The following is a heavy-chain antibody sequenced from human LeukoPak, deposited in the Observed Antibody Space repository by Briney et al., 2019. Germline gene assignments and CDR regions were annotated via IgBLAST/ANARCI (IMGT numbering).Heavy chain of an antibody. CDR3: ARDRVVGATGDFGY. Sequence: ASVKVSCKASGYTSTSYGISWVRQGPGQGLEWMGWISAYNGNTNYAQKLQGRVTMTTDTSTSTAYMELRSLRSDDTAVYYCARDRVVGATGDFGYWGQGTLVTVSS. CDR1: GYTSTSYG. D-gene: IGHD1-26*01. J-gene: IGHJ4*02. V-gene: IGHV1-18*01. CDR2: ISAYNGNT.